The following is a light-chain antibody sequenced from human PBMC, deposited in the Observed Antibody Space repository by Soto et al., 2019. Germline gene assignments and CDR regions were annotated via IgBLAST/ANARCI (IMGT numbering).Light chain of an antibody. V-gene: IGKV3-11*01. Sequence: EIVLTQSPATLSLSPGERATLSCRASQSFSSFLSWYQQKPGQAPRLLIYDASNRATDMPGTFSGRGSGTDFTLTISSLQPEDFATYYCQQSNSFPLTFGQGTKVDIK. J-gene: IGKJ1*01. CDR2: DAS. CDR1: QSFSSF. CDR3: QQSNSFPLT.